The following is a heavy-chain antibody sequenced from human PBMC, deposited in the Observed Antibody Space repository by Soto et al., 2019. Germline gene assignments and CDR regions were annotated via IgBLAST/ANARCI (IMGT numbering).Heavy chain of an antibody. J-gene: IGHJ3*01. D-gene: IGHD6-19*01. V-gene: IGHV3-23*01. CDR2: ISGSGGSA. CDR1: GFTFSNYA. CDR3: VREGSGWNSRGSFDF. Sequence: GGSLRLCCAASGFTFSNYAMNWVRQAPGKGLECVSVISGSGGSAYYADSVQGRFTISRDNSKNTLYMQMNSLRDEDTAIYYCVREGSGWNSRGSFDFWGRGTMVTVSS.